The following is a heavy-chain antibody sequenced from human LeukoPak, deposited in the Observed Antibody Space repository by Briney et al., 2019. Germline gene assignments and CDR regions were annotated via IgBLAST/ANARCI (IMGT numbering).Heavy chain of an antibody. Sequence: GGSPRLSCAASGFTVSSNYMSWVRQAPGKGLEWVSVIYSGGSTYYADSVKGRFTISRDNSKNTLYLQMNSLRAEDTAVYYCARVRVRAYFDYWGQGTLVTVSS. J-gene: IGHJ4*02. D-gene: IGHD3-3*01. CDR2: IYSGGST. CDR1: GFTVSSNY. CDR3: ARVRVRAYFDY. V-gene: IGHV3-66*01.